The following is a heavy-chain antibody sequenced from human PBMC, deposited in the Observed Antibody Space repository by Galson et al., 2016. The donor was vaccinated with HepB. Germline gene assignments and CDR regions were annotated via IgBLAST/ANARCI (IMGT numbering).Heavy chain of an antibody. CDR2: IIPGGDSR. J-gene: IGHJ1*01. D-gene: IGHD6-13*01. Sequence: SVKVSCKASGYTFTSYYLHWVRQAPGQGLEWTGTIIPGGDSRTDVQKFQGRLTMTTDTSTSTVYMELSSLSSEDTAVYYCVRSGATAGGTRYFPFWGQGTLVIVSS. CDR1: GYTFTSYY. CDR3: VRSGATAGGTRYFPF. V-gene: IGHV1-46*01.